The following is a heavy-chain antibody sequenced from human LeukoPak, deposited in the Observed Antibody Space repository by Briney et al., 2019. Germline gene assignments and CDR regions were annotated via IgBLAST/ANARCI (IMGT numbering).Heavy chain of an antibody. J-gene: IGHJ4*02. V-gene: IGHV3-23*01. Sequence: GGSLRLSCGASGFTFSSYAMSWVRQAPGKGLEWVSGISGSDGYTYYADSVKGRFTISRDNSKNTLSLQMNSLRAEDTAVYYCARGGAVAVDYWGQGTLVTVSS. D-gene: IGHD6-19*01. CDR3: ARGGAVAVDY. CDR1: GFTFSSYA. CDR2: ISGSDGYT.